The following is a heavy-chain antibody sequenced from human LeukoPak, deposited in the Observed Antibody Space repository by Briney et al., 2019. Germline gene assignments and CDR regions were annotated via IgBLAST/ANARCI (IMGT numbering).Heavy chain of an antibody. V-gene: IGHV3-74*01. D-gene: IGHD3-22*01. J-gene: IGHJ4*02. CDR1: GLTFSSHW. CDR3: AREVSEGFDF. Sequence: GGSLRLSCAASGLTFSSHWMHWVRQAPGKGLVWVSRITNDGSSTTYADSVKGRFTISRDNAKNSLYLQMNSLRAEDTALYYCAREVSEGFDFWGQGTLVTVSS. CDR2: ITNDGSST.